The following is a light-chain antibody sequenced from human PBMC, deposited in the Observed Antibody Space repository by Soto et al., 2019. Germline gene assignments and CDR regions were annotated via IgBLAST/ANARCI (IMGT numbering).Light chain of an antibody. Sequence: DIQMTQSPSTLSASVGDRGTITCRASQSVSGRLAWYQQKPGKAPKLLIFKASSLQSGVPSRFSGSGSGTEFTLTISSLQPDDFATYYCQQYISYSFGQGTKLEIK. V-gene: IGKV1-5*03. J-gene: IGKJ2*01. CDR1: QSVSGR. CDR2: KAS. CDR3: QQYISYS.